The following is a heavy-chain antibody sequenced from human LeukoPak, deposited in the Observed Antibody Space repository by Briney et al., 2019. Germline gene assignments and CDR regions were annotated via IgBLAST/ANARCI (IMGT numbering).Heavy chain of an antibody. CDR1: GYTFIGYY. V-gene: IGHV1-2*02. CDR3: ARENWFDS. J-gene: IGHJ5*01. CDR2: INPNSGVT. Sequence: EASVKVSCKASGYTFIGYYMHWVRQAPGQGLEWMGWINPNSGVTNYAQKFQDRVTMTRDTSISTAYMELSRLTSDDTAVYYCARENWFDSWGQGTLVSVSS.